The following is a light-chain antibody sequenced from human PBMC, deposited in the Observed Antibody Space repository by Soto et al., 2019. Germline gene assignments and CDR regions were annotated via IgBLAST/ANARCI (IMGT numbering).Light chain of an antibody. V-gene: IGKV3-20*01. J-gene: IGKJ2*01. Sequence: ETVLTQSPATLSLSPGERATLSCRASQSIGSSYLAWYQQKPGQAPRLLIYDTSSRATGIPNRFSGSGSGTDSTLTISRLEPEDFAVYHCQQYGNPPWTFGQGTRLEIK. CDR3: QQYGNPPWT. CDR2: DTS. CDR1: QSIGSSY.